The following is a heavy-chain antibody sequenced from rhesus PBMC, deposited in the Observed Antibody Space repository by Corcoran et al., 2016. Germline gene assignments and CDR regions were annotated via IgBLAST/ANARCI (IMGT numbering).Heavy chain of an antibody. J-gene: IGHJ4*01. Sequence: QVQLQESGPGLVKPSETLSLTCAVSGGSISSNYWSWIRQPPGKGLEWIGYIYGRCWSNYHNPPLKSRVTISTDTSKNQFSLELSSVTAADTAVYYRAGDRVAIGSWGQGVLVTGSS. CDR1: GGSISSNY. CDR2: IYGRCWSN. CDR3: AGDRVAIGS. V-gene: IGHV4-160*01. D-gene: IGHD2-21*01.